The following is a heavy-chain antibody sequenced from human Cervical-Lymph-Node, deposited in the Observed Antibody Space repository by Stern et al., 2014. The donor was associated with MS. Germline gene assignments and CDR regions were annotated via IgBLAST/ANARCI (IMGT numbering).Heavy chain of an antibody. CDR1: GYTFTGYY. Sequence: QVQLVQSGAEVKKPGASVKVSCKASGYTFTGYYMHWVRQAPGQGLDWMGRINPNSGGTKYAQKFQGRVTMTRDTSISTAYMELSRLRSDDTAVYYCAREAAMAVAGTGVDYWGQGTLVTVSS. V-gene: IGHV1-2*06. J-gene: IGHJ4*02. CDR3: AREAAMAVAGTGVDY. CDR2: INPNSGGT. D-gene: IGHD6-19*01.